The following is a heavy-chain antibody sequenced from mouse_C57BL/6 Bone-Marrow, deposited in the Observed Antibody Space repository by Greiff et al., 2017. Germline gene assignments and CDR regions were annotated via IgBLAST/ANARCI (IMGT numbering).Heavy chain of an antibody. V-gene: IGHV14-4*01. J-gene: IGHJ2*01. CDR3: TTWNYSSYGY. Sequence: VQLQQSGAELVRPGASVKLSCTASGFNIKDDYMHWVKQRPEQGLEWIGWIDPENGDTEYASKFQGKATITADTSSNTAYLQLSSLTSEDTAVYYCTTWNYSSYGYWGQGTTITVSA. CDR1: GFNIKDDY. D-gene: IGHD2-5*01. CDR2: IDPENGDT.